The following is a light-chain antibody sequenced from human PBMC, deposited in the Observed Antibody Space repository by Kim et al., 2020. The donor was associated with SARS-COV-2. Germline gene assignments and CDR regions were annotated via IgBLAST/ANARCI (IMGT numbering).Light chain of an antibody. CDR2: KNN. V-gene: IGLV1-47*01. CDR1: SSNIGNF. CDR3: AAWDDNLSGVV. Sequence: QSVLTQPPSASGTPGQRVTISCSGSSSNIGNFVDWYRHLPGTAPKLLIYKNNQRPSGVSDRFSASKSGTSASLAINGLRSDDEADYYCAAWDDNLSGVVFGGGTKLTVL. J-gene: IGLJ2*01.